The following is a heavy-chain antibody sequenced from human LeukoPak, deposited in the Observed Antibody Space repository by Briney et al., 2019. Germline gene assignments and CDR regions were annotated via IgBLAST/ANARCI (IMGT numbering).Heavy chain of an antibody. CDR3: ARWGTKSPDAFDI. Sequence: GESLKISCKCSGYSFTNYWISWVRPMPGKGLEWRGRIDPSDSYTNYSPSFQAHVTISADKSISTAYLQWSSLKASDTAIYYCARWGTKSPDAFDIWGQGKMVTVSS. D-gene: IGHD1-1*01. V-gene: IGHV5-10-1*01. CDR1: GYSFTNYW. CDR2: IDPSDSYT. J-gene: IGHJ3*02.